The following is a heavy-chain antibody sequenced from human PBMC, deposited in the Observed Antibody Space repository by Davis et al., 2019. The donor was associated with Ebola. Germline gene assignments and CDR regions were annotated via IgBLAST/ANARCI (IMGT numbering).Heavy chain of an antibody. J-gene: IGHJ6*02. CDR2: INPSGGST. V-gene: IGHV1-46*01. D-gene: IGHD2-15*01. Sequence: ASVKVSCKASGYTFTSYYMHWVRQAPGQGLEWMGIINPSGGSTSYAQKFQGRVTMTRDTSTSTVYMELSSLRSEDTAVYYCARGDPIAATHYYYYGMDVWGQGTTVTVSS. CDR3: ARGDPIAATHYYYYGMDV. CDR1: GYTFTSYY.